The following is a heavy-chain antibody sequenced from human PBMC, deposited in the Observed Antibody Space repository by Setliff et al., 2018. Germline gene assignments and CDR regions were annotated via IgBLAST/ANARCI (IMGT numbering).Heavy chain of an antibody. CDR2: IKGKNDGLAT. V-gene: IGHV3-15*07. Sequence: SCAASGFTLSTAWMNWVRQAPGKGLEWVGRIKGKNDGLATDYAAPVKGRFTISRDDSKNTLYLQMNSLKTEDTAVYYCTTDPSPTFGGVIGAAFDFWGQVTMVTVSS. J-gene: IGHJ3*01. CDR3: TTDPSPTFGGVIGAAFDF. CDR1: GFTLSTAW. D-gene: IGHD3-16*01.